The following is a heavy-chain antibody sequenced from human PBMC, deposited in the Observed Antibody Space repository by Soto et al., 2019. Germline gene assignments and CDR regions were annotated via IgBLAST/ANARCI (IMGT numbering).Heavy chain of an antibody. CDR1: GYTFINYY. V-gene: IGHV1-46*01. Sequence: QEQLVQSGAEVKEPGASVKVSCKASGYTFINYYIHWVRQAPGQGLEWMAIINPMGGSTNNAQEFQGRVTLTSDTSTSTVYMELSSLIFEDTGLFYCARDLAAGDLWGQGTLVTVSS. J-gene: IGHJ5*02. CDR2: INPMGGST. D-gene: IGHD6-13*01. CDR3: ARDLAAGDL.